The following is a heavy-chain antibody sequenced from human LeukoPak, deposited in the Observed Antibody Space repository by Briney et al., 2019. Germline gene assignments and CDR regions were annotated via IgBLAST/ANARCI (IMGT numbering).Heavy chain of an antibody. V-gene: IGHV3-7*01. Sequence: GGSLRLSCAASGFTFSSYWMSWVRQAPGKGLECVANIKQDGSEKYYVDSVKGRFTISRDNAKNSLYLQMNSLRAEDTAVYYCASANYYDSSGYPYYWGQGTLVTVSS. CDR2: IKQDGSEK. D-gene: IGHD3-22*01. CDR3: ASANYYDSSGYPYY. CDR1: GFTFSSYW. J-gene: IGHJ4*02.